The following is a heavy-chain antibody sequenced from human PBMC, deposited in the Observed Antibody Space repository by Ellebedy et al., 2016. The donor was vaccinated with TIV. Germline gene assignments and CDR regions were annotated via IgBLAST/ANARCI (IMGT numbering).Heavy chain of an antibody. CDR1: GFTFSSYA. V-gene: IGHV3-23*01. D-gene: IGHD1-26*01. CDR3: AKARPRASGTYQKTDFDY. J-gene: IGHJ4*02. Sequence: GGSLRLXXAASGFTFSSYAMSWVRQAPGKGLDWVSGISDSGGSTYYADSVKGRFTISRDNAKNTLYLQMNSLRAEDTAVYYCAKARPRASGTYQKTDFDYWGQGTLVTVSS. CDR2: ISDSGGST.